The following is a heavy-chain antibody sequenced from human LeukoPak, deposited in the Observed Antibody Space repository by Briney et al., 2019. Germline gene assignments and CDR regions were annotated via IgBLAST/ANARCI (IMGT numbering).Heavy chain of an antibody. J-gene: IGHJ6*02. D-gene: IGHD6-13*01. V-gene: IGHV4-59*01. CDR3: ARDSSSKSGYYYYGMDV. Sequence: SETLSLTCTVSGGSISSYYWSWIRQPPGKGLEWIGYIYYSGSTNYNPSLKSRVTIPVDTSKNQFSPKLSSVTAADTAVYYCARDSSSKSGYYYYGMDVWGQGTTVTVSS. CDR1: GGSISSYY. CDR2: IYYSGST.